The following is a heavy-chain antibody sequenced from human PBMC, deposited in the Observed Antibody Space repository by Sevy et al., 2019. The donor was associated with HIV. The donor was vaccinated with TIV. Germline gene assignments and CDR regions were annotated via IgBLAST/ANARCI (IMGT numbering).Heavy chain of an antibody. CDR3: AREGSSATKNNWFDP. V-gene: IGHV1-46*03. CDR1: GYTFTSYY. D-gene: IGHD6-6*01. Sequence: ASVKVSCKASGYTFTSYYMHWVRQAPGQGLEWMGIINPSGGSTSYAQKFQGRVTMTRDTSTSTVYMELSSLRSGDTAVYYCAREGSSATKNNWFDPWGQGALVTVSS. CDR2: INPSGGST. J-gene: IGHJ5*02.